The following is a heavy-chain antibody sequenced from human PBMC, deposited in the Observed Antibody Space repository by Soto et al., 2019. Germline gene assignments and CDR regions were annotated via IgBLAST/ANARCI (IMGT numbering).Heavy chain of an antibody. CDR3: ARLSAYYYYYGMDV. J-gene: IGHJ6*02. CDR1: GFTFSSYE. Sequence: GSLRLSCAASGFTFSSYEMNWVRQAPGKGLEWVSYISSSGSTIYYADSVKGRFTISKDNAKNSLYLQMNSLRAEDTAVYYCARLSAYYYYYGMDVWGQGTTVTV. CDR2: ISSSGSTI. V-gene: IGHV3-48*03.